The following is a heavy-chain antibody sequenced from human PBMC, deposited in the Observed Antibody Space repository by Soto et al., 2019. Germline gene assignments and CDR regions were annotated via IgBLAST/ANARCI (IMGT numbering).Heavy chain of an antibody. CDR1: GFSFSLFW. D-gene: IGHD3-16*01. CDR2: INDDGSEK. CDR3: ARTGWPQSSYYFDY. Sequence: EVQLAESGGGWVQPGGSLRLSCASSGFSFSLFWMSWVRQTPGKGLEWVANINDDGSEKFFADSVKGRFTISRDNAKNSLSLQMNSLTADDTAVYYCARTGWPQSSYYFDYWGQGTLVTGSS. J-gene: IGHJ4*02. V-gene: IGHV3-7*03.